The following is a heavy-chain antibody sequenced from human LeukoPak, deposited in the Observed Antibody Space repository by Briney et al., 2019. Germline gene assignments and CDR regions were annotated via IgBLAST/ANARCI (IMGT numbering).Heavy chain of an antibody. V-gene: IGHV3-30*03. CDR1: GFTFSSYG. D-gene: IGHD3-10*01. Sequence: GGSLRLSCAASGFTFSSYGMHWVRQAPGKGLEWVAVTSYDGSNKYYADSVKGRFTISRDNSKNTLYLQMNSLRAEDTAVYYCARGPMVRGVIIRRSKSGYFDYWGQGTLVTVSS. CDR2: TSYDGSNK. CDR3: ARGPMVRGVIIRRSKSGYFDY. J-gene: IGHJ4*02.